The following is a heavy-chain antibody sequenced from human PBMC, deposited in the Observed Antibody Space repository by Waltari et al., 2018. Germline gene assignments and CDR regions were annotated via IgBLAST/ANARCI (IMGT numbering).Heavy chain of an antibody. CDR1: GYTFPNYS. J-gene: IGHJ4*02. D-gene: IGHD3-22*01. Sequence: QVQLVQSGAEVKKPGASVKVSCKASGYTFPNYSIHWVRQAPGQGLEWVGMINPAGGSTIYAQMFQGRVTMTKDTSTTTVYMELSSLRSEDTAVYYCARDGYYDSSGYLDSYFDYWGQGTLVTVSS. CDR3: ARDGYYDSSGYLDSYFDY. CDR2: INPAGGST. V-gene: IGHV1-46*01.